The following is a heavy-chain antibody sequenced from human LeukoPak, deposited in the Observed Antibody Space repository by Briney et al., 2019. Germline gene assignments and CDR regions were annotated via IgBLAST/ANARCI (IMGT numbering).Heavy chain of an antibody. V-gene: IGHV1-69*04. J-gene: IGHJ4*02. CDR3: AGGLAVAATINFDS. CDR2: IIPILGIT. Sequence: SVKVSCKASGGTFSSFDVSWVRQAPGQGLEWMGRIIPILGITNYAQKYQGRVRMTADRSTSTAYMELSSLRSVDTAVYYCAGGLAVAATINFDSWGLGTLVTVSS. CDR1: GGTFSSFD. D-gene: IGHD6-19*01.